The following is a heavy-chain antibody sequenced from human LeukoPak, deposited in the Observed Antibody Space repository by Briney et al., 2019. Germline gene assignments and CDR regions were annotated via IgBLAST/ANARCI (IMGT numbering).Heavy chain of an antibody. CDR1: GGSISSGGYY. D-gene: IGHD1-26*01. Sequence: SQTLSLTCTVSGGSISSGGYYWSWIRQHPGKGLEWIGYIYYSGSTYYNSSLKSRVTISVDTSKNQFSLKLSSVTAADTAVYYCARERELNFDYWGQGTLVTDSS. J-gene: IGHJ4*02. V-gene: IGHV4-31*03. CDR2: IYYSGST. CDR3: ARERELNFDY.